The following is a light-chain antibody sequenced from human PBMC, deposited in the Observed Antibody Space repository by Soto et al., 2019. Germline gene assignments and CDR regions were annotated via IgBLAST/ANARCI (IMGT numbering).Light chain of an antibody. CDR1: QSVTSSY. V-gene: IGKV3-20*01. CDR3: QQYGSTPPT. Sequence: EIVLTQSPGTLSLSPGERATLSCRASQSVTSSYLAWYQRKPGQAPRLLIFAASTRATGTPDRFSGSGSGTAFTLTISRLEPEDLALYYCQQYGSTPPTFGQGTKVEIK. J-gene: IGKJ2*01. CDR2: AAS.